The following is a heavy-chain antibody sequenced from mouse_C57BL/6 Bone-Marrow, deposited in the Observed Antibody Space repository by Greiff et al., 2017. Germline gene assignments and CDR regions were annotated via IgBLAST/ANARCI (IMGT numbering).Heavy chain of an antibody. D-gene: IGHD1-1*01. J-gene: IGHJ2*01. Sequence: VKLQESGAELARPGASVKLSCKASGYTFTSYGISWVKQSTGQGLEWIGEIYPRSGNTYYNEKFKGKATLTADKSSSTAYMEIRSLTSEDSAVYFCARGPTVVAFDYWGQGTTLTVSS. CDR3: ARGPTVVAFDY. CDR2: IYPRSGNT. V-gene: IGHV1-81*01. CDR1: GYTFTSYG.